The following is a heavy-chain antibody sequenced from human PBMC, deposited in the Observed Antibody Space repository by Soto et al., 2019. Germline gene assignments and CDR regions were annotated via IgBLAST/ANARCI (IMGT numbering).Heavy chain of an antibody. J-gene: IGHJ6*02. V-gene: IGHV4-59*08. CDR3: VRQGIGPLHGLVDV. CDR2: VYNTWGT. Sequence: QVQLQQSGPGLVKPSETLSLTCTVSSGPTSSHNWGWIRQPPGRGLEWIGYVYNTWGTSYNPTLRSRVTISADTSTKNISLTLSSVTDADTAVYYCVRQGIGPLHGLVDVWGQGTTVSVSS. D-gene: IGHD3-10*01. CDR1: SGPTSSHN.